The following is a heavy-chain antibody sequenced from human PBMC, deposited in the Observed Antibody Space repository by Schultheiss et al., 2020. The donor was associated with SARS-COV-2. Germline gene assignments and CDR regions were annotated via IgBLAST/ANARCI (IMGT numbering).Heavy chain of an antibody. CDR2: ISYDGSNK. CDR1: GFTFSSYG. D-gene: IGHD3-3*01. Sequence: GSLRLSCAASGFTFSSYGMHWVRQAPGKGLEWVAVISYDGSNKYYADSVKGRFTISRDNSKNTLYLQMNSLRAEDTAVYYCAKATELRFLEEPGFDYWGQGTLVTVSS. J-gene: IGHJ4*02. CDR3: AKATELRFLEEPGFDY. V-gene: IGHV3-30*18.